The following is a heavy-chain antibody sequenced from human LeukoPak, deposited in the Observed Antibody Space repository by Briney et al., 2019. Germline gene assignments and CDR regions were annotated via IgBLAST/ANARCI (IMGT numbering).Heavy chain of an antibody. CDR3: ARAAHRDIVVVPPLDV. CDR1: GFTVSSND. V-gene: IGHV3-53*01. J-gene: IGHJ6*04. Sequence: QTGGSLRLSCAASGFTVSSNDMSWVRQAPGKGLECISVIYSGGSTDYADSVKGRLTTSRDNSKNTLYLQMNSLRAEDTAVYYCARAAHRDIVVVPPLDVWGKGTTVTISS. D-gene: IGHD2-2*01. CDR2: IYSGGST.